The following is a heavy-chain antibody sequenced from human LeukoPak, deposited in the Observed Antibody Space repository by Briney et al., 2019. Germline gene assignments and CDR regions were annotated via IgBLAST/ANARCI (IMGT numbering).Heavy chain of an antibody. CDR3: ARGSTGPFDY. Sequence: SETLSPTCLLSGGSITSFFWSWIRQPPGKGLDWTGYIHYSGTTNYSPSLKSRVTISVDTSKNQFSLKLTSVTAADTAVYYCARGSTGPFDYWGQGTLVTVPS. V-gene: IGHV4-59*01. J-gene: IGHJ4*02. CDR2: IHYSGTT. D-gene: IGHD2-2*01. CDR1: GGSITSFF.